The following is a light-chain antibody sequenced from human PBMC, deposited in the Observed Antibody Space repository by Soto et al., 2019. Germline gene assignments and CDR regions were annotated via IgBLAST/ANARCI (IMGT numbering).Light chain of an antibody. V-gene: IGKV1-5*01. J-gene: IGKJ2*01. CDR3: QQYNIYSWP. CDR1: QNINSW. Sequence: DIQITQSPSTLSKTVGDRVTITCRASQNINSWLAWYQQKPGKAPKLLIYDASSLESGVPSRFSGSGSGTEFTLTISSLQPDDFATYYCQQYNIYSWPFG. CDR2: DAS.